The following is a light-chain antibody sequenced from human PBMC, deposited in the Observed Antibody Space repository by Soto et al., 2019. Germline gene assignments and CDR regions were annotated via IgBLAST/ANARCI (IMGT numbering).Light chain of an antibody. J-gene: IGKJ4*01. V-gene: IGKV3-11*01. Sequence: EIVLTQSPGTLSLSPGERATLSCRASQSVSGLLAWYQQKPGQAPSLLIYDAAYRATGIPARFSGSGSGTDFTLTISGLEPEDFAVYCCQQRSNWPLTFGGGTKGEIK. CDR3: QQRSNWPLT. CDR2: DAA. CDR1: QSVSGL.